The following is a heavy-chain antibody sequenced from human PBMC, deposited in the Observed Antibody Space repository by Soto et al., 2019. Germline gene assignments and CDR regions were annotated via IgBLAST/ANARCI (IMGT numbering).Heavy chain of an antibody. CDR1: GGSISSYY. V-gene: IGHV4-59*08. D-gene: IGHD3-9*01. CDR2: IYYRGNT. Sequence: PSETLSLTCTVPGGSISSYYWNWIRQPPGTGLEWIGYIYYRGNTNYNPSLKSRVTISVDTSKNQFSLKLSSVTAADTAVYYCARQPGYYDILTGYSTYYFDYWGQGTPVTVS. J-gene: IGHJ4*02. CDR3: ARQPGYYDILTGYSTYYFDY.